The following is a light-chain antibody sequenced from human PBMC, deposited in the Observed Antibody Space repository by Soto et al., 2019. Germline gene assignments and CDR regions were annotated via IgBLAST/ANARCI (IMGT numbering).Light chain of an antibody. CDR2: EVS. CDR1: SSDVGDYNY. CDR3: ISYTTGSTPGV. Sequence: QSALTQPASVSGSPGQSITISCTGTSSDVGDYNYVSWYQQHPGKVPKLVIYEVSNRPSGISDRFSGSKSGNTASLTISGLQAEDEAHYYCISYTTGSTPGVFGTGTKVTVL. J-gene: IGLJ1*01. V-gene: IGLV2-14*01.